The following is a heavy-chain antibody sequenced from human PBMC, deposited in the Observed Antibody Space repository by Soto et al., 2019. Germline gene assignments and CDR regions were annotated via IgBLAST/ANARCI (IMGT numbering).Heavy chain of an antibody. CDR3: ARVISMDLLLHTAPGY. CDR1: GLTFSSYS. Sequence: GGSLRLSCAASGLTFSSYSMNWVRQAPGKGLEWVSYISSSSSTIYYADSVKGRFTISRDNAKNSLYLQMNSLRDEDTAVYYCARVISMDLLLHTAPGYWGQGTLVTAPQ. J-gene: IGHJ4*02. V-gene: IGHV3-48*02. D-gene: IGHD5-18*01. CDR2: ISSSSSTI.